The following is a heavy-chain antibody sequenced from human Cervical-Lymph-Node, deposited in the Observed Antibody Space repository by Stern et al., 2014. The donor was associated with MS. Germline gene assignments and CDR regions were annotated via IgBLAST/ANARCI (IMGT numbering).Heavy chain of an antibody. J-gene: IGHJ3*02. Sequence: QVQLVQSGAEVKKPGSSVKVSCKASGGTFSSYAISWVRQAPGRGLEWMGEIIPMFGTTKYAQKFQGRFTIIADGSTTTAYMELSSLRSEDTAVYYCARRDYYDSSGYYGDAFDIWGQGTMVTVSS. V-gene: IGHV1-69*01. CDR3: ARRDYYDSSGYYGDAFDI. D-gene: IGHD3-22*01. CDR1: GGTFSSYA. CDR2: IIPMFGTT.